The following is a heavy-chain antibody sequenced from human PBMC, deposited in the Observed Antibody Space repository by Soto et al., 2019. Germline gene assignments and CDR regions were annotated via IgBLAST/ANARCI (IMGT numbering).Heavy chain of an antibody. D-gene: IGHD4-17*01. Sequence: SETLSLTCAVSGGSISSGNYYWSWIRQHPGKGLEWIGYIYYSGSPYYNPSLKSRVTISVDTSKNQFSLKLSSVTAADTAVYYCARDSATVTTSTFDYWGQGTLVTVSS. CDR2: IYYSGSP. CDR1: GGSISSGNYY. CDR3: ARDSATVTTSTFDY. V-gene: IGHV4-31*11. J-gene: IGHJ4*02.